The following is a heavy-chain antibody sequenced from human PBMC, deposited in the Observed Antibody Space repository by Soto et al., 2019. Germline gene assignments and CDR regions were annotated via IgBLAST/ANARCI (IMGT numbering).Heavy chain of an antibody. CDR1: GGSLSSGHYY. CDR3: ARAGATTSAGYYYYGLDV. D-gene: IGHD6-19*01. J-gene: IGHJ6*02. Sequence: QVQLQESGPGLVKPSQTLSLTCSLSGGSLSSGHYYWTWIRQPPGKGLEWIGYFYYSGSTYYNPSLKSRLTISKDRTKNQFSLNLTSVTAADTDVYYCARAGATTSAGYYYYGLDVWGQGTTVTVSS. CDR2: FYYSGST. V-gene: IGHV4-30-4*01.